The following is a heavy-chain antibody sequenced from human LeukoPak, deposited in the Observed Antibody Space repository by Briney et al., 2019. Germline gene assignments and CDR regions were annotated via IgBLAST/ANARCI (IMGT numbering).Heavy chain of an antibody. CDR3: ARYYYDSRGAEQLYYFDY. CDR1: GYTFTGYY. V-gene: IGHV1-2*02. D-gene: IGHD3-22*01. CDR2: INPNSGGT. J-gene: IGHJ4*02. Sequence: ASVKVSCKASGYTFTGYYMQWVREARGQGLEWMGWINPNSGGTNYAQTFQGRVTMTRDTSISTAYMELSRLRSDDAAVYYCARYYYDSRGAEQLYYFDYWGQGTLVTVSS.